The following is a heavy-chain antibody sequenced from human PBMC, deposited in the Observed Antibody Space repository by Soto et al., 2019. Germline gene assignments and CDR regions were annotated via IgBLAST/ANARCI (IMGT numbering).Heavy chain of an antibody. Sequence: GVLSLSCAASGFTFSSYAMSWVRQAPGKGLEWVLAISGSGGSTYYADSVKGRFTISRDNSKYTLYLQMNSLRAEDTAVYYCAKALSTVPTAYWGQGTLVTVSS. V-gene: IGHV3-23*01. CDR1: GFTFSSYA. CDR2: ISGSGGST. D-gene: IGHD4-17*01. J-gene: IGHJ4*02. CDR3: AKALSTVPTAY.